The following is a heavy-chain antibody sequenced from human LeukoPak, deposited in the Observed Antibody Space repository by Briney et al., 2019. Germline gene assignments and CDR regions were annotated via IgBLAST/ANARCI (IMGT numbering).Heavy chain of an antibody. Sequence: PSETLSLTCTVSGGSISSYYWSWIRQPPGKGLEWIGYICYSGSTNYNPSLKSRVTISVDTSKNQFSLKLSSVTAADTAVYYCASQQDGAFDIWGQGTMVTVSS. J-gene: IGHJ3*02. D-gene: IGHD6-13*01. V-gene: IGHV4-59*01. CDR3: ASQQDGAFDI. CDR2: ICYSGST. CDR1: GGSISSYY.